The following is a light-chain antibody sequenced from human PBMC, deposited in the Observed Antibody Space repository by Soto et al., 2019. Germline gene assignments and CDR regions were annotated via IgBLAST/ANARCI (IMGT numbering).Light chain of an antibody. V-gene: IGKV3-11*01. Sequence: EIVLTQSPATLSLSPGERATLSCRASQSVSSYLTWYQQKPGQAPRLLIYDVSNRATGIPARFSGSGSGTDFTLTIRSLEPEDFAVYYCQQRTDWPPTFGQGTKVEI. CDR2: DVS. J-gene: IGKJ1*01. CDR3: QQRTDWPPT. CDR1: QSVSSY.